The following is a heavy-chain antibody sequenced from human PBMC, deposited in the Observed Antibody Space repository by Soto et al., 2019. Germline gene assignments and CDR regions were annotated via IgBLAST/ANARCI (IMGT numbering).Heavy chain of an antibody. Sequence: PGGSLRLSCAASGFTLSDYYMSWIRQTPGKGLEWVSYISHNGNTIDYADSVKGRFTISRDNAKKSLFLQMNSLTAEDTAVYYCARPQMRYTNYLYGLDVWGQGTTVTVSS. CDR2: ISHNGNTI. J-gene: IGHJ6*02. CDR1: GFTLSDYY. D-gene: IGHD1-26*01. CDR3: ARPQMRYTNYLYGLDV. V-gene: IGHV3-11*01.